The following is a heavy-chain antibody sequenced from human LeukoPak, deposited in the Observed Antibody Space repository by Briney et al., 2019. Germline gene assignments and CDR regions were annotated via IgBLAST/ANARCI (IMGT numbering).Heavy chain of an antibody. Sequence: ASVKVSCKASGYTFPSYGISWVRQAPGQGLEWMGWISAYNGNTNYAQKLQGRVTMTTDTSTSTAYMELRSLRSDDTAVYYCARGVATINSHYFDYWGQGTLVTVSS. D-gene: IGHD5-12*01. CDR2: ISAYNGNT. V-gene: IGHV1-18*04. CDR1: GYTFPSYG. CDR3: ARGVATINSHYFDY. J-gene: IGHJ4*02.